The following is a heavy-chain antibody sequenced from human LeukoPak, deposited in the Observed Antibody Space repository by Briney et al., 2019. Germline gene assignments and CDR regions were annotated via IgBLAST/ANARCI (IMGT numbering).Heavy chain of an antibody. CDR2: FDPEDGET. D-gene: IGHD5-12*01. V-gene: IGHV1-24*01. J-gene: IGHJ3*02. CDR1: GYTLTELS. CDR3: AATYRGNAFDI. Sequence: ASVKVSCKVSGYTLTELSMHWVRQAPGKGLEWMGGFDPEDGETIYAQKFQGRVTITADESTSTAYMKLSSLRSEDTAVYYCAATYRGNAFDIWGQGTMATVSS.